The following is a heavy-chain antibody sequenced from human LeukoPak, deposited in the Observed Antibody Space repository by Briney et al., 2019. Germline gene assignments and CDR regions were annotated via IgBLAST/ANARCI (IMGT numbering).Heavy chain of an antibody. D-gene: IGHD4-17*01. CDR1: GFTFSSYW. V-gene: IGHV3-7*03. CDR2: IKQDGSEK. Sequence: GGSLRLSCAASGFTFSSYWMSWVRQAPGKGLEWVANIKQDGSEKYYVDSVKDRFTISRDNAKNSLYLQMNSLRAGDTAVYFCARGQTTVTNWGQGTLVTVSS. J-gene: IGHJ4*02. CDR3: ARGQTTVTN.